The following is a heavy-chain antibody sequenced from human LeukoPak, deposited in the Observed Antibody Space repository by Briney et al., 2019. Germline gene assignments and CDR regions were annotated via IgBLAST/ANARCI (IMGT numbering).Heavy chain of an antibody. CDR1: GGSISSSSYY. Sequence: SETLSLTCTVSGGSISSSSYYWGWIRQPPGKGLEWIGSIYYSGSTYYNPSLKSRVTISVGTSKNQFSLKLSSVTAADTAVYYCARHVYSSSWVDYWGQGTLVTVSS. CDR2: IYYSGST. J-gene: IGHJ4*02. V-gene: IGHV4-39*01. CDR3: ARHVYSSSWVDY. D-gene: IGHD6-13*01.